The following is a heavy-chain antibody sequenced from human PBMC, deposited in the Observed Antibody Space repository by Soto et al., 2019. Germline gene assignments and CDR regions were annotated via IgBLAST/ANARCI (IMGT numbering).Heavy chain of an antibody. CDR1: GYSFTSLD. D-gene: IGHD3-10*01. CDR3: STVSGATYGYFDH. J-gene: IGHJ4*02. Sequence: DSVKVSCKASGYSFTSLDTNWVRQTAGQGLEWMGWMEPSTGRTGYAQKFQGRVTTTRDTSINTAYMGLTTLTSDDTAVYFCSTVSGATYGYFDHWGQGTQVTVSS. V-gene: IGHV1-8*01. CDR2: MEPSTGRT.